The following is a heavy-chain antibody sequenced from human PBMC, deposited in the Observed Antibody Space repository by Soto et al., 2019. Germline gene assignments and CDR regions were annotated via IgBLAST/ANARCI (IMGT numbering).Heavy chain of an antibody. D-gene: IGHD3-10*01. CDR1: GGTFSSYT. J-gene: IGHJ3*02. CDR2: IIPILGIA. Sequence: QVQLVQSGAEVKKPGSSVKVSCKASGGTFSSYTISWVRQAPGQGLEWMGRIIPILGIANYAQKFQGRVTITAYKSTSTAYMELSSLRSEDTAVYYWARGEDHDAFDIWGQGTMVTVSS. CDR3: ARGEDHDAFDI. V-gene: IGHV1-69*02.